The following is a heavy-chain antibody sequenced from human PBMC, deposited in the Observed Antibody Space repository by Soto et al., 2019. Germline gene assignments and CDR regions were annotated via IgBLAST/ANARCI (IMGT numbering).Heavy chain of an antibody. CDR3: AKDIEVVAATGYGMDY. Sequence: EVQLVESGGVVVQPGGSLRLSCAASGFTFDDYTMHWVRQAPGKGLEWVSLISWDGGSTYYADSVKGRFTISRDNSKNSLYLQMNSLRTEDTALYYCAKDIEVVAATGYGMDYWGQGTLVTVSS. V-gene: IGHV3-43*01. J-gene: IGHJ4*02. CDR1: GFTFDDYT. D-gene: IGHD2-15*01. CDR2: ISWDGGST.